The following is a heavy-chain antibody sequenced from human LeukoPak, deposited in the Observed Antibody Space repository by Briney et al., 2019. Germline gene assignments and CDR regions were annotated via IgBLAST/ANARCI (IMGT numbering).Heavy chain of an antibody. J-gene: IGHJ4*02. Sequence: GGPLRLSCAASGLTFSSSPMRWVRHAPRKGLEGVSAISGRGDRTHCADSVRRRFTISRDISKNTLYLQMNSLRAEDTAVYYCAKASGDWGQGTLVTVSS. CDR1: GLTFSSSP. CDR3: AKASGD. V-gene: IGHV3-23*01. CDR2: ISGRGDRT. D-gene: IGHD3-10*01.